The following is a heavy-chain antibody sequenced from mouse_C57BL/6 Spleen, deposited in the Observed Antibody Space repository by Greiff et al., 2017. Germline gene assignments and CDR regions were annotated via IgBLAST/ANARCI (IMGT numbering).Heavy chain of an antibody. CDR2: INPYNGGT. CDR3: VKWGSDAYGSIYAIDY. J-gene: IGHJ4*01. D-gene: IGHD2-1*01. CDR1: GYTFTDYY. V-gene: IGHV1-19*01. Sequence: VQLQQSGPVLVKPGASVKMSCKASGYTFTDYYMHWVKQSHGQSLEWIGVINPYNGGTSYNQKFKGKATLTVDKSSSTAYMEPNSLTSADSSVDYAVKWGSDAYGSIYAIDYWGQGTLVTVSA.